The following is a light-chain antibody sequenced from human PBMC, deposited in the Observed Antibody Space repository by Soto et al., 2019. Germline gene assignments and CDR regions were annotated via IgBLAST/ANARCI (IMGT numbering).Light chain of an antibody. CDR2: GAS. Sequence: EVVMTQSPATLSMSPGERATLSRRASQSVSSSLAWYQQKPGQAPRLLIYGASTRAPGIPGRFSGSGSETEFTLTIRSLQAEDFAIYYCQQYNNWWTFGPGNKVEIK. CDR3: QQYNNWWT. V-gene: IGKV3-15*01. CDR1: QSVSSS. J-gene: IGKJ1*01.